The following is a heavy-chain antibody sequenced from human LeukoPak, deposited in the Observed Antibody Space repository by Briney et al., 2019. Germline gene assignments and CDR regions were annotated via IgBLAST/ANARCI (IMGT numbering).Heavy chain of an antibody. CDR3: ASHYYDSSGDFDY. J-gene: IGHJ4*02. D-gene: IGHD3-22*01. CDR2: IYYSGST. CDR1: GGSISSYY. V-gene: IGHV4-59*01. Sequence: KPSETLSLTCTVSGGSISSYYWSWIRQPPGKGLEWIGYIYYSGSTNYKPSLKRRVTISVDTSKNQFSLKLSSVTAADTAVYYCASHYYDSSGDFDYWGQGTLVTVSS.